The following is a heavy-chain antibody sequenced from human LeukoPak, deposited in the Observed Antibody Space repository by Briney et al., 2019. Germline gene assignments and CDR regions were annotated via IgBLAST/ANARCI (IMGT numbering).Heavy chain of an antibody. D-gene: IGHD3-16*02. CDR1: GFTFDDYA. V-gene: IGHV3-9*01. J-gene: IGHJ4*02. Sequence: GGSLRLSCAASGFTFDDYAVHWVRQAPGKGLEWVSGISWNSGSIGYADSVKGRFTISRDNAKNSLYLQMNSLRAEDTALYYCAKDRYDYVWGSYRLFDYWGQGTLVTVSS. CDR3: AKDRYDYVWGSYRLFDY. CDR2: ISWNSGSI.